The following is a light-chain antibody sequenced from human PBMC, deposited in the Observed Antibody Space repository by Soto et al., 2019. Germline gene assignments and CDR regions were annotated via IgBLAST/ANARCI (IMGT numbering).Light chain of an antibody. CDR2: EGT. J-gene: IGLJ1*01. V-gene: IGLV2-23*03. CDR3: YSFAGSTTFSYV. Sequence: QSVLTQPASVSGSPGQSITISCTGSGTDVGTYNFVSWFQQHPGKAPTVLIYEGTKRPSGVSNRFSGSKSGNTASLTISGLQTEDEADYYCYSFAGSTTFSYVFGPGTKVTVL. CDR1: GTDVGTYNF.